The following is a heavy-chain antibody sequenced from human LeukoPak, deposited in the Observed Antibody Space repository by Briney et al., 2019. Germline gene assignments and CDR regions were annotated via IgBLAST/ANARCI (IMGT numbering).Heavy chain of an antibody. J-gene: IGHJ4*02. D-gene: IGHD2-21*02. CDR3: ARIYCGGDCYLVA. V-gene: IGHV4-59*12. Sequence: PSETLSLTCTVSGGSISSYYWSWIRQPPGKGLEWIGYIYYSGSTNYNPSLKSRVTISVDTSKNQFSLKLRSVTAADTAVYYCARIYCGGDCYLVAWGQGTLVTVSS. CDR2: IYYSGST. CDR1: GGSISSYY.